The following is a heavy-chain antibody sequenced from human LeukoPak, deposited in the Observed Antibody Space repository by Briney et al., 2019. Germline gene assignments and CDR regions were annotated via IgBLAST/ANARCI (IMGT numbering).Heavy chain of an antibody. D-gene: IGHD6-13*01. V-gene: IGHV4-4*07. J-gene: IGHJ4*02. CDR1: GGSISSYY. Sequence: SETLSLTCTVSGGSISSYYWSWIRQPAGKGLEWIGRIYTSGSTNYNPSLKSRVTMSVDTSKNQFSLKLSSVTAADTAVYYCARVGRRQQLGWNFDYWGQGTLVTVSS. CDR3: ARVGRRQQLGWNFDY. CDR2: IYTSGST.